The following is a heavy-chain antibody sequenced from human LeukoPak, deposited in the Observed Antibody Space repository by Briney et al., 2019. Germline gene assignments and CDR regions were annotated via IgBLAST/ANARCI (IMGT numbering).Heavy chain of an antibody. D-gene: IGHD6-19*01. CDR2: VYYSGSA. Sequence: SETLSLTCTVSGGSINFYYWSWVRQSPGKGLEWIGNVYYSGSANYNPYLQSRVTISVETSKNQFSLKLTSVTAAGTAVYYCARPHTAVAGYYFDYWGQGALVTVSS. CDR1: GGSINFYY. CDR3: ARPHTAVAGYYFDY. J-gene: IGHJ4*02. V-gene: IGHV4-59*01.